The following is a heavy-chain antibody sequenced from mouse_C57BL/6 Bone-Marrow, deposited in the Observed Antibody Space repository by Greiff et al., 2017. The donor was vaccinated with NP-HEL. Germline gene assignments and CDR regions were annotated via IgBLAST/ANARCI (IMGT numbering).Heavy chain of an antibody. CDR2: INPSSGYT. CDR1: GYTFTSYW. V-gene: IGHV1-7*01. Sequence: QVHVKQSGAELAKPGASVKLSCKASGYTFTSYWMHWVKQRPGQGLEWIGYINPSSGYTKYNQKFKDKATLTADKSSSTAYMQLSSLTYEDSAVYYCARWDYYGSSYVEDYFDYWGQGTTLTVSS. J-gene: IGHJ2*01. CDR3: ARWDYYGSSYVEDYFDY. D-gene: IGHD1-1*01.